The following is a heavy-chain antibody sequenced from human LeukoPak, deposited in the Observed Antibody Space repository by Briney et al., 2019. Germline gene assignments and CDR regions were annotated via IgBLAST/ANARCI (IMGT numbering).Heavy chain of an antibody. CDR2: INPNSGGT. D-gene: IGHD3-9*01. V-gene: IGHV1-2*04. CDR1: GYTFTGYF. CDR3: ARDLGYDTHWAY. Sequence: ASVKVSCKASGYTFTGYFMHWVRQAPGQGFEWMGWINPNSGGTNYAQKFQGCVTMTRDTSISTACLELSRLRSDDTAVYYCARDLGYDTHWAYWGQGTLVTVSS. J-gene: IGHJ4*02.